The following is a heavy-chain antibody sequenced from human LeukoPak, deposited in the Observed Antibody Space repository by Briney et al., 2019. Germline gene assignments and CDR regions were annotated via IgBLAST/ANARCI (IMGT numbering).Heavy chain of an antibody. D-gene: IGHD5-18*01. Sequence: GGSLRLSCAASGFIFSSYAMHWVRQAPGKGLEWVAIISYDGSNKYYADSVKGRFIISRDNSKNSLYLQMDSLRAEDTAVYYCSRLRGYSYGYADFWGQGILVTVSS. CDR1: GFIFSSYA. J-gene: IGHJ4*02. V-gene: IGHV3-30-3*01. CDR3: SRLRGYSYGYADF. CDR2: ISYDGSNK.